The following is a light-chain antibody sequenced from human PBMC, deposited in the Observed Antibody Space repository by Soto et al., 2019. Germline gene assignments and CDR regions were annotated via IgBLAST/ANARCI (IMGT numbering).Light chain of an antibody. CDR1: SRHSSYA. J-gene: IGLJ3*02. V-gene: IGLV4-69*01. CDR2: LNSDGSH. Sequence: QLVLTQSPSASASLGASVKLTCTLSSRHSSYAIAWHQQQPEKGPRYLMKLNSDGSHHKGDGIPDRFSGSSSGAERYLTISSLQSEDEGDYYCQTWGTGIRVFGGGTKVTVL. CDR3: QTWGTGIRV.